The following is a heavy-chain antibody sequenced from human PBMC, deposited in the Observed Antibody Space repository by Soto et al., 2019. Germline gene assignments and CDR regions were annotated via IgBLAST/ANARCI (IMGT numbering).Heavy chain of an antibody. V-gene: IGHV3-33*01. CDR2: IWYDGSNK. J-gene: IGHJ4*02. CDR1: GFTFSSYG. Sequence: QVQLVESGGGVVQPGRSLRLSCAASGFTFSSYGMHWVRQAPGKGLAWVAVIWYDGSNKYYADSVKGRFTISRDNSKNTLYLQMNNLRAEDTAVYYCARGGYGDYVCDYWGQGTLVTVSS. CDR3: ARGGYGDYVCDY. D-gene: IGHD4-17*01.